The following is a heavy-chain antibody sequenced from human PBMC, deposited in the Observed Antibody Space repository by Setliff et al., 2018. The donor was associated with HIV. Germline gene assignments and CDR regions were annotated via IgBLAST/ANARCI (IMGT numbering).Heavy chain of an antibody. D-gene: IGHD3-10*01. Sequence: PSETLSLTCTVSGDSISSYYWSWIRQPPGKGLEWIGYIYYSGSTNYNPSLKSRVTISVDTSKNQFSLKLSSVTAADTAVYYCARTRSGTYYGEMNWFDPWGQGILVTVSS. CDR1: GDSISSYY. J-gene: IGHJ5*02. CDR2: IYYSGST. CDR3: ARTRSGTYYGEMNWFDP. V-gene: IGHV4-59*01.